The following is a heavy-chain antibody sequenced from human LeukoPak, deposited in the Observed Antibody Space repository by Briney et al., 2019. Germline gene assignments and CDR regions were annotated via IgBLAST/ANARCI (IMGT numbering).Heavy chain of an antibody. Sequence: GGSLRLSCAASGFAFSSYAMSWVRRAPGKGLEWVSAISGSGGSTYYADSVKGRFTISRDNSKNTLYLQMNSLRAEDTAVYYCAKRGLGEFDYWGQGTLVTVSS. CDR2: ISGSGGST. J-gene: IGHJ4*02. CDR3: AKRGLGEFDY. CDR1: GFAFSSYA. V-gene: IGHV3-23*01. D-gene: IGHD3-16*01.